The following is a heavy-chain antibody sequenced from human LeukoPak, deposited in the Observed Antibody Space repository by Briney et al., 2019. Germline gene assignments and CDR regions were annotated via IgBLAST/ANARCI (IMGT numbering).Heavy chain of an antibody. D-gene: IGHD1-1*01. Sequence: GGSLRLSCAASGFTFSSYEINWVRQAPGKGLEWVSSISSSSSNIYYADSVKGRFTISGDNAKNSLYLQMNSLRVEDTAVYYCARCTTGRTFGSLREIKRSREIDYWGQGTLVTVSS. J-gene: IGHJ4*02. CDR1: GFTFSSYE. CDR2: ISSSSSNI. V-gene: IGHV3-21*01. CDR3: ARCTTGRTFGSLREIKRSREIDY.